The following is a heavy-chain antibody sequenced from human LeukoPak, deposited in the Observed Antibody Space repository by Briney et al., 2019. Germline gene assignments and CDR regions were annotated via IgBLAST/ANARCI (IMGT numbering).Heavy chain of an antibody. J-gene: IGHJ4*02. CDR2: FSPDSNYI. CDR1: GFTFRIYS. CDR3: ARVLDDGY. V-gene: IGHV3-21*05. D-gene: IGHD3-3*01. Sequence: GGSLRLSCVASGFTFRIYSFNWDRQAPGKGLEWVSYFSPDSNYIYYADSVKGRFTISRDNVKNSLYLQMNSLRAEDAAVYYCARVLDDGYWGQGTLVTVSS.